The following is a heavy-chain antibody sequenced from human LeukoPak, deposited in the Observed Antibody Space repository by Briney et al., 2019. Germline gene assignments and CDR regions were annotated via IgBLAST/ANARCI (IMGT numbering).Heavy chain of an antibody. D-gene: IGHD2-2*01. J-gene: IGHJ4*02. CDR1: GGTFSSYA. Sequence: SVKVSCKASGGTFSSYAISWVRQAPGQGLEWMGGIIPILGTANYAQKFQGRVTITADESTSTAYMELSSLRSEDTAVYYCARGVLGYCSSTSCVAIDYWGQGTLVTVSS. CDR3: ARGVLGYCSSTSCVAIDY. CDR2: IIPILGTA. V-gene: IGHV1-69*01.